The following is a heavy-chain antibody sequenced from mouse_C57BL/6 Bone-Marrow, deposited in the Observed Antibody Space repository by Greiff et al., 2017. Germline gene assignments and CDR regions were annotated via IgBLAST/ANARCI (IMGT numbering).Heavy chain of an antibody. J-gene: IGHJ4*01. CDR1: GYTFTSYW. Sequence: VQVVESGTELVKPGASVKLSCKASGYTFTSYWMHWVKQSPGQGLAWIGNINPSNGGTNYNEKFKSKATLTVDKSSSTAYMQLRSLTSEDSAVYYCAKSISVYDYDGYAMDYWGQGNSVTVSS. V-gene: IGHV1-53*01. CDR3: AKSISVYDYDGYAMDY. D-gene: IGHD2-4*01. CDR2: INPSNGGT.